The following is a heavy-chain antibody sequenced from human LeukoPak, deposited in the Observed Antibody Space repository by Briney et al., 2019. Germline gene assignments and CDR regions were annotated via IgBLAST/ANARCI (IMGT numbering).Heavy chain of an antibody. D-gene: IGHD6-19*01. CDR1: GGSISSSNW. J-gene: IGHJ4*02. CDR3: ARAGTVAAGPWGVRSAYYFDY. V-gene: IGHV4-4*02. CDR2: IYHSGST. Sequence: ASGTLSLTCAVSGGSISSSNWWSWFRQPPGKGLEWIGEIYHSGSTNYNPSLKSRVTISVDKSKNQFSLKLSSVTAADTAVYYCARAGTVAAGPWGVRSAYYFDYWGQGTLVTVSS.